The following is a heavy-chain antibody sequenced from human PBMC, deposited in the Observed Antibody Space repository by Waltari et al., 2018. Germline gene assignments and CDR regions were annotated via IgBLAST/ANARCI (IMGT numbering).Heavy chain of an antibody. Sequence: EVQLVESGGGLVPPGGYLRLSCAASGFAFSTYGMPWVRQHSDKGLVWVSRINTDGRSPTYADSVKGRFTISRDNAKNTLFLQMNSLRAEDTGVYYCVRDRTNAYCGSDCSPYWSQGTLVTVSS. V-gene: IGHV3-74*01. CDR3: VRDRTNAYCGSDCSPY. CDR1: GFAFSTYG. CDR2: INTDGRSP. J-gene: IGHJ4*02. D-gene: IGHD2-21*02.